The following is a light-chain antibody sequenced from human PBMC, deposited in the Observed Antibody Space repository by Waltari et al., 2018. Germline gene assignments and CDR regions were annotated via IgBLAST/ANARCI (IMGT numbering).Light chain of an antibody. J-gene: IGLJ1*01. CDR3: NSYTSSSTYV. CDR1: SSDVGGYNY. CDR2: DVN. Sequence: QSALTQPASVSGSPGQSITIPCTGTSSDVGGYNYVSWYQQHPGKRPKLIIYDVNNRPSGVSNRFSGSKSGNTASLTISGLQAEDEADYYCNSYTSSSTYVFGTGTKVTVL. V-gene: IGLV2-14*03.